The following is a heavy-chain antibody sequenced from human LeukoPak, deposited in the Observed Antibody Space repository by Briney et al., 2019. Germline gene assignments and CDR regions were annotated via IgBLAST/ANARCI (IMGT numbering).Heavy chain of an antibody. CDR1: GFTFSSCA. J-gene: IGHJ4*02. Sequence: GASVTLSCAASGFTFSSCAMMWLRDAPGKGLEWVSAISGSGDSTYYYADSVKGRFTISRDNSKTTLYLQMNSLRAEDTAVYNCAKVSGYCTNGVCFSYYWGQGTLVTVSS. V-gene: IGHV3-23*01. D-gene: IGHD2-8*01. CDR2: ISGSGDST. CDR3: AKVSGYCTNGVCFSYY.